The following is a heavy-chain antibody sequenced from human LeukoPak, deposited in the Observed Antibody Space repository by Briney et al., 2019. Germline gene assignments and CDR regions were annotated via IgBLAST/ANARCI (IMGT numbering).Heavy chain of an antibody. J-gene: IGHJ3*02. CDR1: GFTFSSYG. CDR3: AKDTYYYDSSGYYPDAFDI. V-gene: IGHV3-30*02. CDR2: IRYDGSNK. Sequence: GGSLRLSCAASGFTFSSYGMHWVRQAPGKGLEWVAFIRYDGSNKYYADSVKGRFTISRDNSKNTLYLQMNSLRAEDTAVYYCAKDTYYYDSSGYYPDAFDIWGQGTMVTVSS. D-gene: IGHD3-22*01.